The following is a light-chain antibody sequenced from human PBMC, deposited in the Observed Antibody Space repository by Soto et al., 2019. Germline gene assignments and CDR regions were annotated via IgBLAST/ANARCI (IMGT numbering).Light chain of an antibody. CDR1: QSVSSN. J-gene: IGKJ1*01. CDR3: QQRSYWPVT. CDR2: DAS. Sequence: EIVLTQSPAILSMSPGERATLSCRASQSVSSNFAWYQQKPGQAPRLLIYDASNRATGVPARFSGSGSGTDFTLTISSLQPEDFAVYYCQQRSYWPVTFGQGTKVEIK. V-gene: IGKV3-11*01.